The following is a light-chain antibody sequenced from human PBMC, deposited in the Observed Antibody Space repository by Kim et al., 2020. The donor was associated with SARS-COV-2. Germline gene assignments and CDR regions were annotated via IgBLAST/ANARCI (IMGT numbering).Light chain of an antibody. Sequence: EIVMTQSPATLSVSPGERVTLSCRASQSVTSDLAWYQQRPGQAPRLLIYSASTRATGIPARFSGSGSGTEFTLTISSLQSEDFALYYCQQYKNWPPTMFGQGTKVDIK. CDR1: QSVTSD. CDR3: QQYKNWPPTM. CDR2: SAS. V-gene: IGKV3-15*01. J-gene: IGKJ1*01.